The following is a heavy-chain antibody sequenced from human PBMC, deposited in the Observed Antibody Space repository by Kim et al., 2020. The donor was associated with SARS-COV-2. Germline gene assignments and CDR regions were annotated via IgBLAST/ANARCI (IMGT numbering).Heavy chain of an antibody. CDR2: TN. D-gene: IGHD3-16*01. Sequence: TNYYADSVKGRFTISTDNADKSLYLQMNSLRAEDTAVYYCARDYVYGFDYWGQGTLVTVSS. V-gene: IGHV3-48*01. J-gene: IGHJ4*02. CDR3: ARDYVYGFDY.